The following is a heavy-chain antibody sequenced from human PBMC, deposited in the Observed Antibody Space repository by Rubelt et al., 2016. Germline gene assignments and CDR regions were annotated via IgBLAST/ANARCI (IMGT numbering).Heavy chain of an antibody. V-gene: IGHV4-39*07. D-gene: IGHD3-3*01. Sequence: QVQLQQWGAGLLKPSETLSLTCTVSGGSISSSSYYWGWIRQPPGKGLEWIGSIYYSGCTYYNPSLKSRVTISVDTSKNQFSLRLSSVTAADTAVYYCAREDFWSGYYFDLWGRGTLVAVSS. CDR2: IYYSGCT. CDR1: GGSISSSSYY. J-gene: IGHJ2*01. CDR3: AREDFWSGYYFDL.